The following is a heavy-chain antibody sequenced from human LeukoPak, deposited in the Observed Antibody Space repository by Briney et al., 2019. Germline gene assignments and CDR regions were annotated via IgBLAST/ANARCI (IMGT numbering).Heavy chain of an antibody. CDR3: VRDRSLNY. J-gene: IGHJ4*02. CDR2: VNPNSGVT. CDR1: GYTFTGYH. Sequence: ASVKVSCKASGYTFTGYHIHWLRQAPGQGLEWMGWVNPNSGVTNYAQNFQGRVTMTRDTSITTAYMELSRLTSDDTAVYYCVRDRSLNYWGQGTLVTVSS. V-gene: IGHV1-2*02.